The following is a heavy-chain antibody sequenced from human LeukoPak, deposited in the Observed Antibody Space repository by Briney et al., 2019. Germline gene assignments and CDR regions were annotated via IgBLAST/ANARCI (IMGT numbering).Heavy chain of an antibody. CDR3: ARDKKIAAAGTDY. V-gene: IGHV3-23*01. CDR2: ISGSGGST. CDR1: GFTFSSYG. Sequence: GGSLRLSCAASGFTFSSYGMSWVRQAPGKGLEWVSAISGSGGSTYYADSVKGRFTISRDNAKNSLYLQMNSLRAEDTAVYYCARDKKIAAAGTDYWGQGTLVTVSS. J-gene: IGHJ4*02. D-gene: IGHD6-13*01.